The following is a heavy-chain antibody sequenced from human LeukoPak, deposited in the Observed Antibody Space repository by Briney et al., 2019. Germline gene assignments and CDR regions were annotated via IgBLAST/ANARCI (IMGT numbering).Heavy chain of an antibody. CDR2: IYYSGST. CDR3: APYSSGWYPYYFDY. Sequence: PSETLSLTCTVSGGSISSYYWICIRQPPGKGLECIGYIYYSGSTNYNPSLKSRVTISVDTSKNQFSLKLSSVPAADTAVYYCAPYSSGWYPYYFDYWGQGTLVTVSS. J-gene: IGHJ4*02. D-gene: IGHD6-19*01. V-gene: IGHV4-59*01. CDR1: GGSISSYY.